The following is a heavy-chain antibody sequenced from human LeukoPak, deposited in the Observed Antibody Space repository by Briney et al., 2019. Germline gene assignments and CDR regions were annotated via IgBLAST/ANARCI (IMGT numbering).Heavy chain of an antibody. CDR3: ARGSLEWLLYLHYFDY. V-gene: IGHV1-46*01. J-gene: IGHJ4*02. CDR1: GYTFTSYY. D-gene: IGHD3-3*01. CDR2: INPSGGST. Sequence: GASVKVPFTASGYTFTSYYMHWVRQAPGQGLEWMGIINPSGGSTSYAQKFQGRVTMTRDTSTSTVYMELSSLRSEDTAVYYCARGSLEWLLYLHYFDYWGQGTLVTVSS.